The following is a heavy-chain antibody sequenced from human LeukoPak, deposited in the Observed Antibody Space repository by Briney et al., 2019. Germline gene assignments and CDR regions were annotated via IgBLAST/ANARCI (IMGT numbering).Heavy chain of an antibody. CDR3: AKDLANWNDRGTFDI. J-gene: IGHJ3*02. Sequence: GGSLRLSCAASGFTFSSYATSWVRQTPGKGLEWVSAIIGSGGSTYYADSVKGRFTISRDNSKNTLYLLMNSLRAEDTAVYYCAKDLANWNDRGTFDIWGQGTMVTVSS. D-gene: IGHD1-1*01. CDR2: IIGSGGST. V-gene: IGHV3-23*01. CDR1: GFTFSSYA.